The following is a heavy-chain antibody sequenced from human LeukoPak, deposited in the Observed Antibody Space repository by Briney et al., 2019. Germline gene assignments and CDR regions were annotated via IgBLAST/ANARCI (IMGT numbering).Heavy chain of an antibody. CDR1: GFTFSSYA. D-gene: IGHD3-16*01. V-gene: IGHV3-23*01. CDR2: ISGSGGTT. CDR3: ASHGGHTYFDY. Sequence: GGSLRLSCAASGFTFSSYAMSWVRQAPGKGLEWVSAISGSGGTTYYADSVKGRFTISRDNAKNLLYLQMNSLRAEDTAVYYCASHGGHTYFDYWGQGTLVTVSS. J-gene: IGHJ4*02.